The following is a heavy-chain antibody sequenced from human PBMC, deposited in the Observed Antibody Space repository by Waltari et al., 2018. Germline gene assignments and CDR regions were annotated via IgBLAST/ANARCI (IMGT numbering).Heavy chain of an antibody. D-gene: IGHD3-10*01. CDR2: INNNGAIT. J-gene: IGHJ4*02. CDR3: AKRVTDGFYPFDY. CDR1: GFTFSSLS. Sequence: EVRLLESGGGLVPPGGSLRLSCAPSGFTFSSLSVSWVRQAPGKGLEWVSAINNNGAITYYADSVKGRFTISRDNSKNTLYLQMNSLRAEDTAVYYCAKRVTDGFYPFDYWGQGTLVTVSS. V-gene: IGHV3-23*01.